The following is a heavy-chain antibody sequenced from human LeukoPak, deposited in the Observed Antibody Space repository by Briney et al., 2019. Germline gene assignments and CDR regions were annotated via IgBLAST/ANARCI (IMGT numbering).Heavy chain of an antibody. CDR1: GGSISSYY. Sequence: PSETLSLTCTVSGGSISSYYWSWIRQPPGKGLEWIGYIYYSGSTNYNPSLKSRVTISIDTSNNQFSLKLNSVTAADTAVYYCATNSGSFNDAFDIWGQGTMVTVSS. V-gene: IGHV4-59*12. D-gene: IGHD1-26*01. CDR2: IYYSGST. CDR3: ATNSGSFNDAFDI. J-gene: IGHJ3*02.